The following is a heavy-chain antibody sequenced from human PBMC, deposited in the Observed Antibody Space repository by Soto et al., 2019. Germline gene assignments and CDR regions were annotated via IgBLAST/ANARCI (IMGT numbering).Heavy chain of an antibody. D-gene: IGHD3-16*02. CDR3: ARWSYYRACGD. Sequence: QVQLVASGGGVVQPGRSLRLSCAASGFTFSSHGMHWVRQAPGKGLEWVAVIWYDGSEKYYADSVKGRFTISRDNSKNTLFLQMNSLRVEDTAIYYCARWSYYRACGDWGQGTLVTVSS. CDR1: GFTFSSHG. V-gene: IGHV3-33*01. CDR2: IWYDGSEK. J-gene: IGHJ4*02.